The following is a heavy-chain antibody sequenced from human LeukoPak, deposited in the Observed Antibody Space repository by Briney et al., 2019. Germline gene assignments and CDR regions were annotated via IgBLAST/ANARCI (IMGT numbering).Heavy chain of an antibody. CDR1: GFTFNNYG. Sequence: PGGSLRLSCAASGFTFNNYGMHWVRQAPGKGLGWLAFIRYDGSNTYYADSVKGRFTVSRDGSKNTLYLQMNSLRGDDTAVYYCAKDGTSYYYIYYWGQGTLVTVSS. CDR3: AKDGTSYYYIYY. V-gene: IGHV3-30*02. CDR2: IRYDGSNT. J-gene: IGHJ4*02. D-gene: IGHD2/OR15-2a*01.